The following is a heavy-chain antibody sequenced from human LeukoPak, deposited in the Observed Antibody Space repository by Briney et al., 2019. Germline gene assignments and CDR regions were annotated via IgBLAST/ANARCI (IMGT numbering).Heavy chain of an antibody. CDR3: ATEGGSGSYYGDDAFDM. D-gene: IGHD3-10*01. CDR2: VKSKADDGRT. Sequence: GGSHTLSCEASGLSFTNTWTSWVRHATGKGLEWVGRVKSKADDGRTDYAAPVQGRFPISRDDSKNTLSLQMNSLKTEDTAVYYCATEGGSGSYYGDDAFDMWGQGTMVTVSS. J-gene: IGHJ3*02. V-gene: IGHV3-15*01. CDR1: GLSFTNTW.